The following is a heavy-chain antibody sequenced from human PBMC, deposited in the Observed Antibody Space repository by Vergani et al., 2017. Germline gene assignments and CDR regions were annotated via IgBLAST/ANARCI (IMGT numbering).Heavy chain of an antibody. CDR3: ARDRPHYYGSGSSPPYYYGMDV. Sequence: QVQLQESGPGLVKPSETLSLTCTVSGGSISSYYCSWIRQPPGKGLEWIGYIYYSGSTNYNPSLKSRVTISVDTSKNQFSLKLSSVTAADTAVYYCARDRPHYYGSGSSPPYYYGMDVWGQGTTVTVSS. CDR2: IYYSGST. D-gene: IGHD3-10*01. CDR1: GGSISSYY. J-gene: IGHJ6*02. V-gene: IGHV4-59*01.